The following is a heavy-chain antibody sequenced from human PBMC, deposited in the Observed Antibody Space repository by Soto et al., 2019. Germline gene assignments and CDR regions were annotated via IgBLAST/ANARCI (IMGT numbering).Heavy chain of an antibody. D-gene: IGHD3-10*01. CDR1: GFTFSSYS. J-gene: IGHJ6*02. CDR2: IYSGGST. CDR3: ARDLFVGGFGELLYSYYYGMDV. Sequence: GGSLRLSCAASGFTFSSYSMNWVRQAPGKGLEWVSVIYSGGSTYYADSVKGRFTISRDNSKNTLYLQMNSLRAEDTAVYYCARDLFVGGFGELLYSYYYGMDVWGQGTTVTVSS. V-gene: IGHV3-53*01.